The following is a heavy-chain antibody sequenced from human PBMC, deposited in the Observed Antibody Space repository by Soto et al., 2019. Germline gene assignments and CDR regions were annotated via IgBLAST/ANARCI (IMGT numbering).Heavy chain of an antibody. CDR2: ISGGGGTT. Sequence: PGGSLRLSCAASGVTVSYYAMSWVRQTPGTGLEWVSGISGGGGTTYYAASVKGRFTISRDNSKNRLYLQINSLRAEDTAVYYCAKQAGYSSDPFAYWRQGTLVPVSS. V-gene: IGHV3-23*01. CDR1: GVTVSYYA. CDR3: AKQAGYSSDPFAY. D-gene: IGHD6-19*01. J-gene: IGHJ4*02.